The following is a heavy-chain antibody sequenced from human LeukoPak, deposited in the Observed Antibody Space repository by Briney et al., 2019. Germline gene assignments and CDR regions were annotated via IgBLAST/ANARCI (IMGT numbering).Heavy chain of an antibody. V-gene: IGHV3-30*02. J-gene: IGHJ6*03. Sequence: GESLRLSCVASGFTFSSYGMHWVRQAPGKGLEWVAFIRYDGSNKYYADSVKGRFTISRDNSKNTLYLQMNSLRAEDTAVYYCAKGGDYGYYYYYMDVWGKGTTVSVSS. CDR1: GFTFSSYG. CDR3: AKGGDYGYYYYYMDV. D-gene: IGHD4-17*01. CDR2: IRYDGSNK.